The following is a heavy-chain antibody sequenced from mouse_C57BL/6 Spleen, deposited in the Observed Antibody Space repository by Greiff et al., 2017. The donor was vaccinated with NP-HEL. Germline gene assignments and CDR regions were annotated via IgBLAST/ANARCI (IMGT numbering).Heavy chain of an antibody. CDR1: GYTFTSYG. Sequence: QVQLQQSGAELARPGASVKLSCKASGYTFTSYGISWVKQRTGQGLEWIGEIYPRSGNTYYNEKFKGKATLTADKSSSTAYMELRSLTSEDSAVYFCARSGTGKDYFDDWGQGTTLTVSS. CDR3: ARSGTGKDYFDD. J-gene: IGHJ2*01. V-gene: IGHV1-81*01. CDR2: IYPRSGNT. D-gene: IGHD4-1*01.